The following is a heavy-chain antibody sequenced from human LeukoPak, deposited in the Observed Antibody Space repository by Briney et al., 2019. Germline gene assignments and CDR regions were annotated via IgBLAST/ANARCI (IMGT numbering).Heavy chain of an antibody. V-gene: IGHV4-34*01. D-gene: IGHD3-3*01. Sequence: GSLRLSCAASGFTFRSYWMTWVRQPPGKGLEWIGEINHSGSTNYNPSLKSRVTISVDTSKNQFSLKLSSVTAADTAVYYCARVKRDTIFRKNDAFDIWGQGTMVTVSS. CDR1: GFTFRSYW. CDR3: ARVKRDTIFRKNDAFDI. CDR2: INHSGST. J-gene: IGHJ3*02.